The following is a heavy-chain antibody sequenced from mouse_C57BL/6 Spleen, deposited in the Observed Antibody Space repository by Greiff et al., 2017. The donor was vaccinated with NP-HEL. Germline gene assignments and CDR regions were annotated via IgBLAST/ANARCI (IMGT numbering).Heavy chain of an antibody. CDR1: GYTFTSYW. V-gene: IGHV1-53*01. CDR3: ARFGNYGWYFDV. Sequence: VQLQQPGTELVKPGASVKLSCKASGYTFTSYWMHWVKQRPGQGLEWIGNINPSNGGTNYNEKFKSKATLTVDKSSSTAYMQLSSLTAEDSAVYDCARFGNYGWYFDVWGTGTTVTVSS. CDR2: INPSNGGT. J-gene: IGHJ1*03. D-gene: IGHD2-1*01.